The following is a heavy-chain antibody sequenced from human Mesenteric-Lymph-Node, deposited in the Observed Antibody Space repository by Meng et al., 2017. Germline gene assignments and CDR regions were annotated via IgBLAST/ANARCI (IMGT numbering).Heavy chain of an antibody. J-gene: IGHJ4*02. D-gene: IGHD2-2*01. Sequence: GESLKISCAASGFTFNSYEMNWARQAPGKGLEWVAYISSSGSSIYYADSVKGRFTISRDNAKNSLYLQMNSLTAEDTAVYYCTGSSDYWGQGTLVTVSS. CDR1: GFTFNSYE. CDR3: TGSSDY. V-gene: IGHV3-48*03. CDR2: ISSSGSSI.